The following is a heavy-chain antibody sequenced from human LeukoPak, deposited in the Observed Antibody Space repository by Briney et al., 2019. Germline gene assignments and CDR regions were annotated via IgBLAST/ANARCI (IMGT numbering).Heavy chain of an antibody. Sequence: SVKVSCKASGDTFSSYAISWVRQAPGQGLEWMGWIITIHGTANYAQKFQGRVTITADESTSTAYMELSSLRSEDTAVYYCARAGGQQLVPDYWGQGTLVTVSS. CDR3: ARAGGQQLVPDY. CDR1: GDTFSSYA. CDR2: IITIHGTA. J-gene: IGHJ4*02. D-gene: IGHD6-13*01. V-gene: IGHV1-69*11.